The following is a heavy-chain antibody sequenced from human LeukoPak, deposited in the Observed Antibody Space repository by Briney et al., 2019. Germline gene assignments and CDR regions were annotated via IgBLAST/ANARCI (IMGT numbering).Heavy chain of an antibody. V-gene: IGHV3-23*01. CDR3: ARAGGYYDILTGYPRNYGMDV. D-gene: IGHD3-9*01. CDR2: ISGSGGST. CDR1: GFTFSSYA. Sequence: GGSLRLSCAASGFTFSSYAMSWVRQAPGKGLEWVSAISGSGGSTYYADSVKGRFTISRDNSKNTLYLQMNSLGAEDTAVYYCARAGGYYDILTGYPRNYGMDVWGQGTTVTVSS. J-gene: IGHJ6*02.